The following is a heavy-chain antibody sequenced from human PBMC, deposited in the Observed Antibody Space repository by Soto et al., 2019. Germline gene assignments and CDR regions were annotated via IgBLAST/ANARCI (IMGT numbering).Heavy chain of an antibody. Sequence: QLQLQESGSGLVKPSQTLSLTCAVSGGSISSGGYSWSWIRQPPGKGLEWIGYIYHSGSTYYNPSLKSRVTISVDRSKNQFSLKLSSVTAADTAVYYCVRLLGLARIDEWGQGTLVTVSS. CDR3: VRLLGLARIDE. J-gene: IGHJ4*02. CDR1: GGSISSGGYS. D-gene: IGHD3-16*01. CDR2: IYHSGST. V-gene: IGHV4-30-2*01.